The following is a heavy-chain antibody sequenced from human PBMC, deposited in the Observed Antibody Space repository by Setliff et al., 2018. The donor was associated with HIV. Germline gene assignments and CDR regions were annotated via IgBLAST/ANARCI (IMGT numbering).Heavy chain of an antibody. CDR2: ISAYNGNT. D-gene: IGHD3-10*01. CDR1: GYTFTSYG. V-gene: IGHV1-18*01. J-gene: IGHJ6*02. Sequence: GASVKVSCKASGYTFTSYGTSWVRQAPGQGLEWMGWISAYNGNTNYAQKLQGRVTMTTDTSTSTAYMELRSLRSDDTAVYYCARDVLLWFGELLTNNYYYYGMDVWGQGTTVTVSS. CDR3: ARDVLLWFGELLTNNYYYYGMDV.